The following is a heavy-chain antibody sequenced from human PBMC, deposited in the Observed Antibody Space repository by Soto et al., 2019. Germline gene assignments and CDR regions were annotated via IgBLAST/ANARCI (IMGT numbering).Heavy chain of an antibody. CDR3: AREGEQDMITFGGVIPTVDFDY. J-gene: IGHJ4*02. D-gene: IGHD3-16*02. Sequence: GGSLRLSCAASGFTFSSYGMHWVRQAPGKGLEWVAVIWYDGSNKYYADSVKGRFTISRDNSKNTLYLQMNSLRAEDTAVYYCAREGEQDMITFGGVIPTVDFDYWGQGTLVTVSS. CDR2: IWYDGSNK. CDR1: GFTFSSYG. V-gene: IGHV3-33*01.